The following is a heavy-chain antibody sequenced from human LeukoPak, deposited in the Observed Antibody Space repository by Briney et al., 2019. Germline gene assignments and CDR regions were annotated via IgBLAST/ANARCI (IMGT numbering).Heavy chain of an antibody. Sequence: SETLSLTCTVSDYSYSMGSSFSWGWIRQPPGKGLEWIGSIYDGGNTYYNPSLKSRVTMSVDTSKNQFSLKLNSVTAADTAVYYCARDRDLRWFYYWGQGTLVTVSS. CDR2: IYDGGNT. CDR1: DYSYSMGSSFS. CDR3: ARDRDLRWFYY. V-gene: IGHV4-38-2*02. J-gene: IGHJ4*02. D-gene: IGHD2-21*01.